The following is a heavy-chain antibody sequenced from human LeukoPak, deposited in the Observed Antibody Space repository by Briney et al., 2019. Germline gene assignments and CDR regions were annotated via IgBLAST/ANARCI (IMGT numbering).Heavy chain of an antibody. Sequence: GASVKVSCKASGYTFTSYGISWVRQAPGQGLEWMGWISAYNGNTNYAQKLQGRVTMTTDTSTSTAYMELRSLRSDDTAVYYCARDLSRMDTAMDYYYYYGMDVWGQGTTVTVSS. CDR2: ISAYNGNT. CDR1: GYTFTSYG. J-gene: IGHJ6*02. CDR3: ARDLSRMDTAMDYYYYYGMDV. D-gene: IGHD5-18*01. V-gene: IGHV1-18*04.